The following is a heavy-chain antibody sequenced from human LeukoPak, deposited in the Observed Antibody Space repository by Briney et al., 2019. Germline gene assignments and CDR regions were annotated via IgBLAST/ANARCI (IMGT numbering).Heavy chain of an antibody. J-gene: IGHJ4*02. D-gene: IGHD3-22*01. CDR1: GGSFSGYY. Sequence: SETLSLTCAVYGGSFSGYYWSWIRQPPGKGLEWIGDIIHSGRTNCNPSLKSRVTISLDTSKNQFSLKVSSVTAADTAVYYCASPLSLYYYDSSGLAHWGQGTLVTVSS. V-gene: IGHV4-34*12. CDR2: IIHSGRT. CDR3: ASPLSLYYYDSSGLAH.